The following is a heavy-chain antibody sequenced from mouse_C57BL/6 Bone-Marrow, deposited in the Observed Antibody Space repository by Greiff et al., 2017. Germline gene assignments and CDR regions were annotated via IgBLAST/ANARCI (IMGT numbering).Heavy chain of an antibody. V-gene: IGHV1-62-2*01. CDR1: GYTFTEYT. CDR3: AKHEEGGGYYVYAMDY. D-gene: IGHD2-3*01. J-gene: IGHJ4*01. CDR2: FYPGSGSI. Sequence: VQGVESGAELVKPGASVKLSCKASGYTFTEYTIHWVKQRSGQGLEWIGWFYPGSGSIKYNEKFKDKATLTADKSSSTVSMELSRLTSEDSAVYFCAKHEEGGGYYVYAMDYWGQGTSVTVSS.